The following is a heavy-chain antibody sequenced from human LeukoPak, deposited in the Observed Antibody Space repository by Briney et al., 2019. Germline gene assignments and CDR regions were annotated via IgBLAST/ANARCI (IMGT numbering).Heavy chain of an antibody. CDR1: GGSISSSSYY. J-gene: IGHJ4*02. CDR3: ARGRIAARPSYYFDY. Sequence: SETLSLTCTVSGGSISSSSYYWGWIRQPPGKGLEWIGSIYYSGSTYYNPSLKSRVTISVDTSKNQFSLKLSSVTAADTAVYYCARGRIAARPSYYFDYWGQGTLVTVSS. CDR2: IYYSGST. D-gene: IGHD6-6*01. V-gene: IGHV4-39*01.